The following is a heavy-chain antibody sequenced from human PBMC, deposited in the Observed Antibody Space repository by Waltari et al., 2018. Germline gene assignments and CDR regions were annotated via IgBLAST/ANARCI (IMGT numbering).Heavy chain of an antibody. CDR2: ISYDGSNK. Sequence: QVQLVESGGGVVQPGRSLRLSCAASGFTFSSYAMHWVRQAPGKGLEWVAVISYDGSNKYYADSVKGRFTISRDNSKNTLYLQMNSLRAEDTAVYYCARDGSGWEDYWGQGTLVTVSS. CDR1: GFTFSSYA. J-gene: IGHJ4*02. V-gene: IGHV3-30-3*01. CDR3: ARDGSGWEDY. D-gene: IGHD6-19*01.